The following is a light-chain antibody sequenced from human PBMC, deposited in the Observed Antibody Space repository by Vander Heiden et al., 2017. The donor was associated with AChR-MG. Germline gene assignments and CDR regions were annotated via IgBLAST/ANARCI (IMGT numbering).Light chain of an antibody. CDR2: AAS. J-gene: IGKJ3*01. V-gene: IGKV3-15*01. CDR1: QSVRGN. CDR3: QHYNNWPEFT. Sequence: EIVMTQSPATLSVSPGERATLSCRASQSVRGNLAWYQQKPGQAPRLLIYAASTRATGIPARFSGSGSGTEFTLSISSLQSEDLAVYYCQHYNNWPEFTFGPGTKVDIK.